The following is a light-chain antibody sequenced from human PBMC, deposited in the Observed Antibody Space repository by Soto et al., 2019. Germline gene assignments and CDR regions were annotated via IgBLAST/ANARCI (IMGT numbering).Light chain of an antibody. J-gene: IGKJ4*01. CDR2: DAS. Sequence: EIVLTQSPATLSLSLGERATLSCRASQSVNSYLAWYQQKPGQAPRLLIYDASNRATGIPARFSGSGSGTDFTLTISSLEPEDFAVYYCQHRSNWPLTFGGGTKVEIK. CDR3: QHRSNWPLT. V-gene: IGKV3-11*01. CDR1: QSVNSY.